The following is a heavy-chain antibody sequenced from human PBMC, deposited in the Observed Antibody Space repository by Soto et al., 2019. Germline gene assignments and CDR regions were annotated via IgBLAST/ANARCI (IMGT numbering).Heavy chain of an antibody. CDR1: GFTFSSYG. CDR3: ARDMKGDSSGWLDY. D-gene: IGHD6-19*01. Sequence: QVPLVESGGGVVQPGRSLRLSCAASGFTFSSYGMHWVRQAPGKGLEWVAVIWYDGSNKYYADSVKGRFTISRDNXXNTLYLQMNSLRAEDTAVYYCARDMKGDSSGWLDYWGQGTLVTVSS. J-gene: IGHJ4*02. V-gene: IGHV3-33*01. CDR2: IWYDGSNK.